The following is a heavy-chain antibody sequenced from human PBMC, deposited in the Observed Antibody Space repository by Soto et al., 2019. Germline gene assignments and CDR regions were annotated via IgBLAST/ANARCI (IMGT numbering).Heavy chain of an antibody. D-gene: IGHD2-15*01. J-gene: IGHJ4*02. CDR2: ISSSSSNI. CDR1: GFTFSSYS. Sequence: EVQLVESGGGLVQPGGSLRLSCAASGFTFSSYSMNWVRQAPGKGLEWVSYISSSSSNIYYADSVKGRFTISRDNAKNSLYLQMYSLRGEDTAVYYFARDRLYCSSGSCSDYWGQGTLVTVSS. CDR3: ARDRLYCSSGSCSDY. V-gene: IGHV3-48*01.